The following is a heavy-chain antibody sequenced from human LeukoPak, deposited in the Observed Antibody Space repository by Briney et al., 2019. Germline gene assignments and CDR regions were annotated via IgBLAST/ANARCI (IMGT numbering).Heavy chain of an antibody. D-gene: IGHD6-19*01. CDR2: IYHSGST. CDR3: TRDRGYSSGYFDY. CDR1: GGSISSSNW. V-gene: IGHV4-4*02. J-gene: IGHJ4*02. Sequence: SGTLSLTCAVSGGSISSSNWWSWVRQPPGKGLEWIGEIYHSGSTNYNPSLKSRVTISVDKSKNQFSLKLSSVTAADTAVYYCTRDRGYSSGYFDYWGQGTLVTVSS.